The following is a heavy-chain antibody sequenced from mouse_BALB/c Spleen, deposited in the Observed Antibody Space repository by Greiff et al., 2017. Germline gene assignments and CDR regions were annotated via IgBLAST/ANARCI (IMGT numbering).Heavy chain of an antibody. CDR3: AKYGDDAWFAY. Sequence: VQLQQSGPELVKPGASVKISCKASGYTFTDYNMHWVKQSHGKSLEWIGYIYPYNGGTGYNQKFKSKATLTVNNSSSTDYMELRSLTSEDAAGYYCAKYGDDAWFAYWGQGTLVTVSA. J-gene: IGHJ3*01. CDR2: IYPYNGGT. CDR1: GYTFTDYN. D-gene: IGHD2-2*01. V-gene: IGHV1S29*02.